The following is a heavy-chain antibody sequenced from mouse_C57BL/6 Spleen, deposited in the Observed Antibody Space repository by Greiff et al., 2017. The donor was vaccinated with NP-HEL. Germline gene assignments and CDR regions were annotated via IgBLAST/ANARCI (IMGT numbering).Heavy chain of an antibody. CDR1: GYTFTDYY. J-gene: IGHJ4*01. CDR2: INHNNGGT. CDR3: ASGDPYAMDY. Sequence: VQLQQSGPELVKPGASVKLSCTASGYTFTDYYMNWVKQSHGKSLEWVGDINHNNGGTSYNQKFKGNATLTVDNSSSTAYMELRSLTSEDSADYYCASGDPYAMDYWGQGTSVTVSS. V-gene: IGHV1-26*01. D-gene: IGHD2-13*01.